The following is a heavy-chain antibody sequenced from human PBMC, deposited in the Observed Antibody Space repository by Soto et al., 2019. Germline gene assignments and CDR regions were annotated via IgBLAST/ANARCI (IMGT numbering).Heavy chain of an antibody. CDR2: IYYSGST. Sequence: PSETLSLTCTVSGGSISSYYWSWIRQPPGKGLEWIGYIYYSGSTNYNPSLKSRVTISVDTSKNQFSLKLSSVTAADTAVYYCARALSGYLNWFDPWGQGTLVTVSS. V-gene: IGHV4-59*01. D-gene: IGHD3-16*02. CDR1: GGSISSYY. CDR3: ARALSGYLNWFDP. J-gene: IGHJ5*02.